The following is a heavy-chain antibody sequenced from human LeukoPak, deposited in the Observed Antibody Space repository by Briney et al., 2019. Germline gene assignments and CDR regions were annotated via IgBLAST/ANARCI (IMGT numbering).Heavy chain of an antibody. V-gene: IGHV3-7*01. D-gene: IGHD6-19*01. Sequence: GGSLRLSCAASRFTLSNYWMSWVRQAPGKGPEWVANIKQDGSETYYVDSVKGRFTISRDNAKNSLSLQMNSLRAEDTAVYYCARQRGSGCLDYWGQGTLVTVSS. J-gene: IGHJ4*02. CDR2: IKQDGSET. CDR3: ARQRGSGCLDY. CDR1: RFTLSNYW.